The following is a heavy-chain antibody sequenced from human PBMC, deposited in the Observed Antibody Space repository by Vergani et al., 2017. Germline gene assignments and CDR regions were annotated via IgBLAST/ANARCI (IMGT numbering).Heavy chain of an antibody. CDR3: ARERCNSTSCYGSFNI. J-gene: IGHJ3*02. Sequence: QVQLVQSGAEVKKPGASVKVSCKASGYTFTGYYMHWLRQAPGQGLEWMGWINPNSGGTEYAQKFQGRVTMTRDTSISTAYMELSRLRSDDTAVYYCARERCNSTSCYGSFNIWGQGTMVTVSS. CDR1: GYTFTGYY. V-gene: IGHV1-2*02. CDR2: INPNSGGT. D-gene: IGHD2-2*01.